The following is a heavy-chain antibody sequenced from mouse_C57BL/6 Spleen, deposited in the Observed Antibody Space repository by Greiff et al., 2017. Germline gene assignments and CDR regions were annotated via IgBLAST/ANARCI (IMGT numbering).Heavy chain of an antibody. CDR2: IYPGDGDT. Sequence: VKLMESGPELVKPGASVKISCEASGYAFSSSWMNWVKQRPGKGLEWIGRIYPGDGDTNYNGKFKGKATLTADKSSSTAYMQLSSLTSEDSAVYFCARKIFTTDAMDYWGQGTSVTVSS. V-gene: IGHV1-82*01. CDR3: ARKIFTTDAMDY. J-gene: IGHJ4*01. D-gene: IGHD1-1*01. CDR1: GYAFSSSW.